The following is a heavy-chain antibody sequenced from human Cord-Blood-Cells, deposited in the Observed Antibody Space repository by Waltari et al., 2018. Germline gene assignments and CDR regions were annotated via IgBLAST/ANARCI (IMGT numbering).Heavy chain of an antibody. J-gene: IGHJ4*02. CDR2: LNHSGST. D-gene: IGHD3-16*01. V-gene: IGHV4-34*01. CDR3: ASRTGGG. Sequence: QVQLQQWGAGLLKPSETLSLTCAVYGGSFSGYYWSWIRQPPGKGLEWIGELNHSGSTNDNPSLKSRVTISVDTSKNQFSLKLSSVTAADTAVYYCASRTGGGWGQGTLVTVSS. CDR1: GGSFSGYY.